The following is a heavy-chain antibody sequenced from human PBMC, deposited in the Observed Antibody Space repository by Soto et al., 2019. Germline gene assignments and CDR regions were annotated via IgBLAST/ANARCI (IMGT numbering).Heavy chain of an antibody. V-gene: IGHV5-51*01. Sequence: EVQLVQSGAEVKKPGESLKISCKGSGYSFTSYGIGWLRQMPGKGLEWMGIIYPGDSDTRYSPSFQGQVTISADKSISTAYLQWSSLKASDTAMYYCARGAADNIAAADNWFDPWGKGTLVTVSS. CDR2: IYPGDSDT. D-gene: IGHD6-13*01. CDR3: ARGAADNIAAADNWFDP. J-gene: IGHJ5*02. CDR1: GYSFTSYG.